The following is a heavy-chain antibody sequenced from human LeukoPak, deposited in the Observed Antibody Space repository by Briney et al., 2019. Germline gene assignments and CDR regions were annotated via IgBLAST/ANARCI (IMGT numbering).Heavy chain of an antibody. V-gene: IGHV1-69*04. CDR2: IIPILGIA. CDR3: AKDRPRVAAAGRPLVY. D-gene: IGHD6-13*01. Sequence: SVKVSCKASGGTFSSYAISWVRQAPGQGLEWMGRIIPILGIANYAQKFQGRVTITADKSTSTAYMELSSLRSEDTAVYYCAKDRPRVAAAGRPLVYWGQGTLVTVSS. CDR1: GGTFSSYA. J-gene: IGHJ4*02.